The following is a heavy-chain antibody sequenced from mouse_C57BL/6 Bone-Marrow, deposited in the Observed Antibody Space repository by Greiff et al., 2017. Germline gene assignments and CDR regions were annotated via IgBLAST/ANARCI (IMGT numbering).Heavy chain of an antibody. CDR1: GFTFSSYG. CDR3: ARPKRGNYFDY. J-gene: IGHJ2*01. Sequence: EVKLMESGGDLVKPGGSLKLSCAASGFTFSSYGMSWVRQTPDKRLEWVATISSGGSYNYYPDSVKGRFTISRDNAKNTLYLQMSSLKSEDTAMYYCARPKRGNYFDYWGQGTTLTVSS. CDR2: ISSGGSYN. V-gene: IGHV5-6*01.